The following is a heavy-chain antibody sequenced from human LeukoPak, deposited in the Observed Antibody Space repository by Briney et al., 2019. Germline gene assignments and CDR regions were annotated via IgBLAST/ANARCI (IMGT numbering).Heavy chain of an antibody. Sequence: GGSLRLSCAASGFTFTNYTMHWVRQAPGKGLEYVSAISRNGIRTYYANSVKGRFTISRDNSKNTLYLQMGSLRAEDMAVYYCARDVYYGSGSPRLDYWGQGTLVTVSS. V-gene: IGHV3-64*01. CDR3: ARDVYYGSGSPRLDY. J-gene: IGHJ4*02. CDR2: ISRNGIRT. CDR1: GFTFTNYT. D-gene: IGHD3-10*01.